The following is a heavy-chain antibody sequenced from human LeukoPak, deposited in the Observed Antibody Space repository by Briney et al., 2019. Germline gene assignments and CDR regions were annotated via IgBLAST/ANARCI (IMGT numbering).Heavy chain of an antibody. CDR3: GPTFDY. J-gene: IGHJ4*02. V-gene: IGHV3-30*04. CDR2: ISHYGSNE. Sequence: PGGALRLCCAASGFTFRTYVMHWVRQAPGKGLEWVAGISHYGSNEYYADSVKGRFTIYRDNAKNTLYLQMNSLGPEDTAVFYCGPTFDYWGQGTLVTVYS. CDR1: GFTFRTYV.